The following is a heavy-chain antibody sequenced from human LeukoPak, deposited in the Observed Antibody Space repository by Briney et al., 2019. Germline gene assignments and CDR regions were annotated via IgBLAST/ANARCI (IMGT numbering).Heavy chain of an antibody. J-gene: IGHJ6*03. Sequence: GGSLRLSCAASGFTFSSYAMHWVRQAPGKGLEYVSAISSNGGSTYYANSVKGIFTISRDNSKNTLYLQMGSLRAEDMAVYYCARVRGYYYYMDVWGKGTTVTVSS. CDR1: GFTFSSYA. CDR2: ISSNGGST. V-gene: IGHV3-64*01. CDR3: ARVRGYYYYMDV.